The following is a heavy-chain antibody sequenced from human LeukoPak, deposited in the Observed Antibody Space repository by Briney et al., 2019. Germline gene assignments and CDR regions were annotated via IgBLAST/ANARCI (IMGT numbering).Heavy chain of an antibody. V-gene: IGHV1-2*02. CDR3: ASFKGSYGSDY. Sequence: ASVKVSCKASGYTFTGYYMHWVRQAPGQGLEWMGWIDPNSGGTNYAQKFQGRVTMTRDTSISTAYMVLNRLRSDDTAVYYCASFKGSYGSDYWGQGTLVTVSS. D-gene: IGHD3-16*01. J-gene: IGHJ4*02. CDR2: IDPNSGGT. CDR1: GYTFTGYY.